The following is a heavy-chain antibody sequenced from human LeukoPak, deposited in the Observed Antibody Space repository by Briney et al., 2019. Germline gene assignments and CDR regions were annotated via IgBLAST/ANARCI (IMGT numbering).Heavy chain of an antibody. J-gene: IGHJ4*02. D-gene: IGHD1-26*01. V-gene: IGHV4-38-2*02. Sequence: SETLSLTCTVSGYSISSGYYWGWIRQPPGKGLEWIGSIFHSGNTYYNPSLKSRVTISVDTSKNQFSLKLSSVTAADTAVYYCARDLRGVGTTNYWGQGTLVTVSS. CDR2: IFHSGNT. CDR3: ARDLRGVGTTNY. CDR1: GYSISSGYY.